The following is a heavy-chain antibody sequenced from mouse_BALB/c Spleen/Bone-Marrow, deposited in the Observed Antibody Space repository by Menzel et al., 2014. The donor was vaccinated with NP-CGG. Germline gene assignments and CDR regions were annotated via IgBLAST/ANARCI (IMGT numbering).Heavy chain of an antibody. CDR2: IYPGDGDT. CDR1: GYAFSSSW. Sequence: QVQLQQSGPELVKPGASVKISCKASGYAFSSSWMNWVKQRPGQGLEWIGRIYPGDGDTNYNGKFKGKATLTADKSSSTAYMQLSSLTSVDSAVNFCARQLGLYAMDYWGQGTSITVSS. V-gene: IGHV1-82*01. CDR3: ARQLGLYAMDY. J-gene: IGHJ4*01. D-gene: IGHD3-1*01.